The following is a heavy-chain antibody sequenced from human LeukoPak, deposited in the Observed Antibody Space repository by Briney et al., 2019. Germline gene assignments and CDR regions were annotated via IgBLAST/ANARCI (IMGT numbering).Heavy chain of an antibody. CDR3: ARHTSAGILTGIYGMDV. Sequence: GESLKISCKGSGYSFTSYWIGWVRQMPGKGLEWMGIIYPGDSDTRYSPSFQGQVTISADKSISTAYLQWSSLKASDTAMYYCARHTSAGILTGIYGMDVWGQGTTVTVSS. D-gene: IGHD3-9*01. V-gene: IGHV5-51*01. CDR1: GYSFTSYW. J-gene: IGHJ6*02. CDR2: IYPGDSDT.